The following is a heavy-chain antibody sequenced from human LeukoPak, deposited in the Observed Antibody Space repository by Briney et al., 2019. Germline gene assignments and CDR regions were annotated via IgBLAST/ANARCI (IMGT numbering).Heavy chain of an antibody. CDR2: IYYSGST. CDR3: ARAGGDYYDSSGYYQDPFDY. Sequence: SETLSLTRTVSGGSISSYYWSWIRQPPGKGLEWIGYIYYSGSTNYNPSLKSRVTISVDTSKNQFSLKLSSVIAADTAVYYCARAGGDYYDSSGYYQDPFDYWGQGTLVTVSS. V-gene: IGHV4-59*01. CDR1: GGSISSYY. J-gene: IGHJ4*02. D-gene: IGHD3-22*01.